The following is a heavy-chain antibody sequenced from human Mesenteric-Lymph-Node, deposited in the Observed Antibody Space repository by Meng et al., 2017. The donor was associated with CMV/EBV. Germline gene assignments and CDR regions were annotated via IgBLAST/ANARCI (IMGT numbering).Heavy chain of an antibody. Sequence: GESLKISCAASGFAFSSYEMNWVRQAPGKGLEWVSFITTSGNIKYYADSVKGRFTISRDNSKNTLYLQMNSLRAEDTAVYYCARESQYYYYGMDVWGQGTTVTVSS. CDR2: ITTSGNIK. CDR3: ARESQYYYYGMDV. V-gene: IGHV3-48*03. CDR1: GFAFSSYE. J-gene: IGHJ6*02.